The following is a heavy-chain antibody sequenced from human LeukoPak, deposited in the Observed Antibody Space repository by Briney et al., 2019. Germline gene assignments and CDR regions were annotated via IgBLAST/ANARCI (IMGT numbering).Heavy chain of an antibody. J-gene: IGHJ4*02. D-gene: IGHD3-10*01. CDR2: ISNDGSNK. V-gene: IGHV3-30*03. CDR3: ARDIYFSGSYYYWGPFDY. Sequence: PGGSLRLSCAASGFTFSDHAMHWVRQAPGKGLEWVAVISNDGSNKYYADSVKGRFTISRDDSKDTVYLQVNSLRAEDTAVYYCARDIYFSGSYYYWGPFDYWGQGTLVTVSS. CDR1: GFTFSDHA.